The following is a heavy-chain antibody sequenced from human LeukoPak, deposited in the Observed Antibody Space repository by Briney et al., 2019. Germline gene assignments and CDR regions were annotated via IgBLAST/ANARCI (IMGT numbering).Heavy chain of an antibody. CDR3: ARSARGGYCSGGSCHPFDY. Sequence: SETLSLTCTVSGGSISSSSYYWGWIRQPPGKGLEWIGSIYYSGSTYYNPSLKSRVTISVDTSKNQFSLKLSSVTAADTAVYYCARSARGGYCSGGSCHPFDYWGQGTLVTVSS. CDR2: IYYSGST. V-gene: IGHV4-39*07. J-gene: IGHJ4*02. D-gene: IGHD2-15*01. CDR1: GGSISSSSYY.